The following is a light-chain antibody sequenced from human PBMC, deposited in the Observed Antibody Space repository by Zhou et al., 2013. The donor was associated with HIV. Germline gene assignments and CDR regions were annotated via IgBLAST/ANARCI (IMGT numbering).Light chain of an antibody. V-gene: IGKV1-27*01. J-gene: IGKJ1*01. CDR2: TAS. CDR1: QGIGYS. Sequence: XIQMTQSPSSLSASVGDRVTITCRASQGIGYSLAWYQQKPGKVPKLLIYTASILLSGVPSRFSGMRSGTDFTLTISSLQPEDVATYYCQKCNSAPRTFGQGTKVEIK. CDR3: QKCNSAPRT.